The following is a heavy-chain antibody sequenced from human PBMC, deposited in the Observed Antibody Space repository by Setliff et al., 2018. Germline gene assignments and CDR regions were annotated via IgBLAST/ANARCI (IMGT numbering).Heavy chain of an antibody. D-gene: IGHD2-2*01. J-gene: IGHJ6*03. CDR1: GFTFTRYA. CDR3: ARSPRPPTSLDYVDV. CDR2: INNDGSSG. V-gene: IGHV3-74*01. Sequence: PGGSLRLSCAASGFTFTRYAMHWVSQVPGKGLVWVSRINNDGSSGDYADSVKGRFTISRDNAKNTVYLQMNSLRAEDTAVYYCARSPRPPTSLDYVDVWGDGTMVTVSS.